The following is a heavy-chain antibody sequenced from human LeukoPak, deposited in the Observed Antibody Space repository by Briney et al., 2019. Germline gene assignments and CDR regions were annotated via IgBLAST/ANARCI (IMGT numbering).Heavy chain of an antibody. J-gene: IGHJ5*02. Sequence: SETLSLTCSVSGGSINNNNWWSGVRQSPGRGLEWFGNIYHSGTTHYNPSLKSRATISVDKSKNQFSLKLNSVTAANTAVYYCAIKPPSGWFGTGWLDPWGQGTLVTVSS. D-gene: IGHD3-10*01. V-gene: IGHV4-4*02. CDR1: GGSINNNNW. CDR2: IYHSGTT. CDR3: AIKPPSGWFGTGWLDP.